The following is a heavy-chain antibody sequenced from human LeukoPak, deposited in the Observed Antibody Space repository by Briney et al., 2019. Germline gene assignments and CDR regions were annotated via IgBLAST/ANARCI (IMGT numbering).Heavy chain of an antibody. CDR2: INHSGST. Sequence: SGTLSLTCAVYGGSFSGYYWSWIRQPPGKGLEWIGEINHSGSTNYNPSLKSRVTISVDTSKNQFSLKLSSVTAADTAVYYCARGGSGWYLKNWFDPWAREPWSPSPQ. D-gene: IGHD6-19*01. CDR3: ARGGSGWYLKNWFDP. V-gene: IGHV4-34*01. CDR1: GGSFSGYY. J-gene: IGHJ5*02.